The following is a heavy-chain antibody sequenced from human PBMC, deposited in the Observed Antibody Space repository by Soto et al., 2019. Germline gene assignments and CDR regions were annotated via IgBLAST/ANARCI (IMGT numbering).Heavy chain of an antibody. J-gene: IGHJ6*02. CDR1: GFTYSGSA. V-gene: IGHV3-73*01. D-gene: IGHD6-13*01. CDR2: IRSKANSYAT. Sequence: GGSLRLSCAASGFTYSGSAMHWVRQASGKGLEWVGRIRSKANSYATAYAASVKGRFTISRDDSKNTAYLQMNSLKTEDTAVYYCTREQVYYGMDVWGQGTTVTVSS. CDR3: TREQVYYGMDV.